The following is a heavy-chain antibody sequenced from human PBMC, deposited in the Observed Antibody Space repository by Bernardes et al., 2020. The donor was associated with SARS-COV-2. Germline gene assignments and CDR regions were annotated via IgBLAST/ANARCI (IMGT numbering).Heavy chain of an antibody. J-gene: IGHJ4*02. CDR1: GGSVSSGSYS. V-gene: IGHV3-21*01. CDR3: ARDKIDKSGGSNCPFDS. D-gene: IGHD6-13*01. Sequence: ETLSLTCTVSGGSVSSGSYSMNWVRQAPGKGLEWVSSIGTSRTHTYYADSVKGRFTISRDNAKNSLSLQMNSLRGEDTAVYYCARDKIDKSGGSNCPFDSWGLGTLVTVSS. CDR2: IGTSRTHT.